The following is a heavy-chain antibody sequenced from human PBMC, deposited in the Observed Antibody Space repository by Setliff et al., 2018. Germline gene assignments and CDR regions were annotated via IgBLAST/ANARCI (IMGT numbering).Heavy chain of an antibody. Sequence: ASVKVSCKASGYTFTSYYMHWVRQAPGQGLEWMGWISAYNGNTNYAQKLQGRVTMTTDTSTSTAYMELRSLRSDDTALYYCTVYNTGSSKDHYWGQGTPVTVSS. CDR2: ISAYNGNT. CDR1: GYTFTSYY. J-gene: IGHJ4*02. D-gene: IGHD2-8*02. CDR3: TVYNTGSSKDHY. V-gene: IGHV1-18*04.